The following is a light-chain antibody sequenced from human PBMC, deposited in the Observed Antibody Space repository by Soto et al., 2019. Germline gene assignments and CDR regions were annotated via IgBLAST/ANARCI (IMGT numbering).Light chain of an antibody. CDR3: QQLNSYPYT. Sequence: IQLTQSPSSLSASVGDRVTITCRASQGISSYLAWYQQKPRQAPKVLIYTAATLQSGVPSRFSGSGSGTHFTLTISSLQPEDFATYYCQQLNSYPYTFGQGTKLEIK. CDR2: TAA. J-gene: IGKJ2*01. V-gene: IGKV1-9*01. CDR1: QGISSY.